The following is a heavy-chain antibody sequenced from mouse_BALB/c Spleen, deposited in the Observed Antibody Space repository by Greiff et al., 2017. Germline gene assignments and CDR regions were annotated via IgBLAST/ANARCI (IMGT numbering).Heavy chain of an antibody. J-gene: IGHJ3*01. CDR2: ISTYYGDA. Sequence: QVQLQHSGAELVRPGVSVKISCKGSGYTFTDYAMHWVKQSHAKSLEWIGVISTYYGDASYNQKFKGKATMTVDKSSSTAYMELARLTSEYSAIYYCARTRGSSYGWYAYWGQGTLVTVSA. CDR3: ARTRGSSYGWYAY. CDR1: GYTFTDYA. D-gene: IGHD1-1*01. V-gene: IGHV1S137*01.